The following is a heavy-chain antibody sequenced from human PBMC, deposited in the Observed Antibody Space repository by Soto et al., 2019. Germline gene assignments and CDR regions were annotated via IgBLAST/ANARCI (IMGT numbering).Heavy chain of an antibody. V-gene: IGHV3-33*01. J-gene: IGHJ4*02. D-gene: IGHD1-26*01. Sequence: GGSLRLSCAASGFTFSSYGMHWVRQAPGKGLEWVAVIWFDGSNEYYADSVKGRFTISRDISKNTLYLQMNSLRADDTAVYYCARGGGTYPFDYWGQGTLVTVSS. CDR1: GFTFSSYG. CDR2: IWFDGSNE. CDR3: ARGGGTYPFDY.